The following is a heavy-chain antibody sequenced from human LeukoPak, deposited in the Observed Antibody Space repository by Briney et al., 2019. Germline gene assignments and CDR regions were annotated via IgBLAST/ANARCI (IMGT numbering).Heavy chain of an antibody. V-gene: IGHV1-18*01. CDR1: GYTFTSYG. J-gene: IGHJ1*01. CDR3: ARAREAADHFQH. CDR2: ISSYNGNT. D-gene: IGHD6-13*01. Sequence: ASVKVSCTASGYTFTSYGISWVRRAPGQGLEGMGWISSYNGNTNYAQKLQGRVTMTTDTSTSTAYMELRSLRSDDTAVYYCARAREAADHFQHWGQGNLVTVSS.